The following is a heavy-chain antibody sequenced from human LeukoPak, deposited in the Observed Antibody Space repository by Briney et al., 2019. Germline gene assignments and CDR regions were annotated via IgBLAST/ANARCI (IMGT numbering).Heavy chain of an antibody. CDR1: GGTFSSYG. CDR3: ARGLTIRSRFYY. Sequence: SVRVSCTASGGTFSSYGISWVRQAPGQGLEWMGGISTSFGTANYAQTVQGRVTITTDETTSTAYMELSSLRSEDTAVYFCARGLTIRSRFYYWGQGTLVTVSS. J-gene: IGHJ4*02. V-gene: IGHV1-69*05. D-gene: IGHD2-2*01. CDR2: ISTSFGTA.